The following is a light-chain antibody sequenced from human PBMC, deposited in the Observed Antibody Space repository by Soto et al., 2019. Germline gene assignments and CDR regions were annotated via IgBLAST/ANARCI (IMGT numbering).Light chain of an antibody. Sequence: QSVLTQPPSVSGAPGQSVTISCTGSSSNIGAGYDVHWYQQLPGTAPKLLIYDNSNRPSGVPDRFSASKSGTSASLAITGLQADDEADYYCQSYDSSLSGHVIFGGGTKLTVL. CDR1: SSNIGAGYD. CDR3: QSYDSSLSGHVI. CDR2: DNS. J-gene: IGLJ2*01. V-gene: IGLV1-40*01.